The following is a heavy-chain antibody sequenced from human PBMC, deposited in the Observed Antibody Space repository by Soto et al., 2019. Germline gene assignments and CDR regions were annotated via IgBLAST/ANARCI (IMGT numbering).Heavy chain of an antibody. D-gene: IGHD3-16*01. J-gene: IGHJ4*02. CDR2: IKADGSAQ. Sequence: EVPLVESGGGLVQPGGSLRLSCAASGFTFSSYWMTWGRQAPGKGLEWVATIKADGSAQYYVDSVKGRFSISRDNAKNSLYLQMNSRRAEDTALYDCARVAGAGRGTDYGGQGTRVTVAS. V-gene: IGHV3-7*04. CDR3: ARVAGAGRGTDY. CDR1: GFTFSSYW.